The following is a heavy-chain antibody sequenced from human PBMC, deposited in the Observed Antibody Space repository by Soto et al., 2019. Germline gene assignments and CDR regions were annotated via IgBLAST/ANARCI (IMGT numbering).Heavy chain of an antibody. CDR2: INWNGGST. D-gene: IGHD3-3*01. Sequence: GGSLRLSCAASGFTFDDYGMSWVRQAPGKGLEWVSGINWNGGSTGYADSVKGRFTISRDNAKNSLYLQMNSLRAEDTAVYYCATEVWVYYDFWSGYSDYWGQGTLVTVSS. CDR3: ATEVWVYYDFWSGYSDY. J-gene: IGHJ4*02. V-gene: IGHV3-20*04. CDR1: GFTFDDYG.